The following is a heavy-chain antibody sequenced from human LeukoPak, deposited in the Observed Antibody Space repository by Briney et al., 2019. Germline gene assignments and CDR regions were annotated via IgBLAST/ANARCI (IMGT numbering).Heavy chain of an antibody. D-gene: IGHD4-23*01. CDR2: INPSGGST. Sequence: ASVKVSCKASGYTFTSYYMHWVRQAPGQGLEWMGIINPSGGSTSYAQKFQGRVTMTRDTSTSTVYMELSSLRSEDTAVYYCAVELPDGNSAGADFDYWGQGTLVTVSS. CDR1: GYTFTSYY. J-gene: IGHJ4*02. CDR3: AVELPDGNSAGADFDY. V-gene: IGHV1-46*01.